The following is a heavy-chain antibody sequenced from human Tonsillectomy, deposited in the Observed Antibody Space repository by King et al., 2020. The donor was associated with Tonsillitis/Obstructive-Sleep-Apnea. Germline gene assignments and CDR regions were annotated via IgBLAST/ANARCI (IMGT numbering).Heavy chain of an antibody. D-gene: IGHD1-14*01. CDR3: ARDFAGTTGLFSY. CDR1: GGSISSGGYY. V-gene: IGHV4-31*03. J-gene: IGHJ4*02. CDR2: IYYSGST. Sequence: QLQESGPGLVKPSQTLSLTCTVSGGSISSGGYYWSCIRQHPGKGLEWVGYIYYSGSTYYNPSLKSRVTISVDTSKNQFSLKLSSVTAADTAGYYCARDFAGTTGLFSYWGQGTLVTVSS.